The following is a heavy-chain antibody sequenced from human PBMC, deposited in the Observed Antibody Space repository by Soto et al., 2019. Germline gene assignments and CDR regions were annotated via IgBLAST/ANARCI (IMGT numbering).Heavy chain of an antibody. J-gene: IGHJ4*02. CDR2: ISYDGNNK. D-gene: IGHD6-19*01. CDR3: ARDLVGAVTGPYYFDY. V-gene: IGHV3-30-3*01. CDR1: GFTFSFYA. Sequence: QVQLVESGGGVVQPERSLRLSCAASGFTFSFYAVHWVRQAPGKGLEWVAVISYDGNNKYYADSVKGRFTISRDNSKNTLYLQMNSLRAEDTAVYYCARDLVGAVTGPYYFDYWGQGTLVTVSS.